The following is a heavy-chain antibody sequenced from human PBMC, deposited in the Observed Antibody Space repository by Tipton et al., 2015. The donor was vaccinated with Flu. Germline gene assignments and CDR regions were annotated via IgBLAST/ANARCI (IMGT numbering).Heavy chain of an antibody. D-gene: IGHD2-2*01. CDR2: VSHSGST. V-gene: IGHV4-38-2*02. CDR3: ARDSSLGMPDYFDY. J-gene: IGHJ4*02. Sequence: GLVKPSETLSLTCGVSGYSISSGYYWGWIRQPPGKGLEWIGSVSHSGSTYYSPSLKSRNTISVDTSKKQFSLQLRSVTAADTAVYYCARDSSLGMPDYFDYWGQGTLVTASS. CDR1: GYSISSGYY.